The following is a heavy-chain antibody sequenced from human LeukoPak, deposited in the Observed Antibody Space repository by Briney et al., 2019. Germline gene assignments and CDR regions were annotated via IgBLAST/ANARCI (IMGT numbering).Heavy chain of an antibody. CDR1: GGSISSSSYY. CDR2: IYHSGST. D-gene: IGHD4-17*01. CDR3: ASLKAGDDYGDLEEVYTFDY. V-gene: IGHV4-39*07. Sequence: SETLSLTCTVSGGSISSSSYYWGWIRQPPGKGLEWIGYIYHSGSTYYSPSLKSRVTISVDRSKNQFSLKLSSVTAADTAVYYCASLKAGDDYGDLEEVYTFDYWGQGTLVTVSS. J-gene: IGHJ4*02.